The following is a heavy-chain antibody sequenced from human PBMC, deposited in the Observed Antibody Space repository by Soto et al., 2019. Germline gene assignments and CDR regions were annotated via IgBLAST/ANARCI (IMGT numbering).Heavy chain of an antibody. D-gene: IGHD2-15*01. CDR2: IYYSGST. V-gene: IGHV4-39*01. J-gene: IGHJ5*02. CDR3: ARHSFYYCSGGSCYSFFNWFDP. Sequence: QLQLQESGPGLVKPSETLSLTCTVSGGSISSSSYYWGWIRQPPGKGLEWIGSIYYSGSTYYNPSLKSRVTISVDTSKNQFSLKLSSVTAADTAVYYCARHSFYYCSGGSCYSFFNWFDPWGQGTLVTVSS. CDR1: GGSISSSSYY.